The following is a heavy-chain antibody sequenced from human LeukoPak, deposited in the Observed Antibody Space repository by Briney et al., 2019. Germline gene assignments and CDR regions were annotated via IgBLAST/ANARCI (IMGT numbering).Heavy chain of an antibody. CDR1: GGTFSSYA. CDR3: ARGDSAYYDSSTYSTLKFFYFDY. Sequence: SVKVSCKASGGTFSSYAISWVRQASGQGLEWMGGLIPIFGTTNYAQKFQGRVTITADESTSTAYMELSSLRSEDTAVYYCARGDSAYYDSSTYSTLKFFYFDYWGQGSLVTVSS. J-gene: IGHJ4*02. V-gene: IGHV1-69*01. D-gene: IGHD3-22*01. CDR2: LIPIFGTT.